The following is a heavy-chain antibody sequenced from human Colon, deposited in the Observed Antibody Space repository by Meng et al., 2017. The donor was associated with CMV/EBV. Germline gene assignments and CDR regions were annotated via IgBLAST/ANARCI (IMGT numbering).Heavy chain of an antibody. CDR3: ARGSYLGTFDF. CDR1: GYPFTSSG. J-gene: IGHJ4*02. Sequence: SCKASGYPFTSSGISWVREAPGQGLEWLGWITAYNGNRNYAERLQDRVTMTTDTTTNTVEMELRSLTADDTAIYYCARGSYLGTFDFWGQGTLVTVSS. CDR2: ITAYNGNR. D-gene: IGHD2-21*01. V-gene: IGHV1-18*01.